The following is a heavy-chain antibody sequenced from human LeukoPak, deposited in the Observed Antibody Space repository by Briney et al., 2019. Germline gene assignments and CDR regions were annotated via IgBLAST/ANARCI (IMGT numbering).Heavy chain of an antibody. V-gene: IGHV4-59*01. J-gene: IGHJ3*02. CDR1: GGSISSYY. Sequence: SETLSLTCTVSGGSISSYYWSWIRQPPGKGLEWIGYIYYSGSTNYNPSLKSRVTISVDTSKNQFSLKLSSVTAADTAVYYCARDLDTDDAFDIWAKGQWSPSLQ. CDR2: IYYSGST. D-gene: IGHD5-18*01. CDR3: ARDLDTDDAFDI.